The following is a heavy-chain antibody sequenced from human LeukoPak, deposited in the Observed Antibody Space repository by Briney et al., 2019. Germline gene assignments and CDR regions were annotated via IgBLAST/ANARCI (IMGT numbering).Heavy chain of an antibody. V-gene: IGHV1-69*06. J-gene: IGHJ4*02. Sequence: SVKVSCKASGGTFSSYAISWVRQAPGQGLEWMGGIIPIFGTANYAQKFQGRVTITADKSTSTAYMELSSLRSEDTAVYYCARMGVSSYSSSGYWGQGTLVTVSS. CDR1: GGTFSSYA. D-gene: IGHD6-13*01. CDR2: IIPIFGTA. CDR3: ARMGVSSYSSSGY.